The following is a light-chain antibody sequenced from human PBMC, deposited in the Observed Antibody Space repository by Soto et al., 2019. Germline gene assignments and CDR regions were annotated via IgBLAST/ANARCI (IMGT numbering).Light chain of an antibody. V-gene: IGKV3-11*01. CDR3: HQGQSWPRT. CDR1: LYINTR. J-gene: IGKJ1*01. Sequence: EIVLTQSPATLSSFPGDRVTLSCRASLYINTRLAWYQHRPGQSPRLLIYQTSIRAAGIPARFSASGSGTDFTLTISYVQPEDFVRSYYHQGQSWPRTFGQGTKVDI. CDR2: QTS.